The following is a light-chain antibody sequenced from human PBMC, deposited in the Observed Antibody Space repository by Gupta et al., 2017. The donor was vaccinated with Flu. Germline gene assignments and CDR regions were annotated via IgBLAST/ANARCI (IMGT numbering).Light chain of an antibody. CDR1: QSVSSSY. V-gene: IGKV3-20*01. CDR3: QQYGSSIT. J-gene: IGKJ5*01. CDR2: CAS. Sequence: EIVLTQSPGTLSLSPGERATLSCRASQSVSSSYLAWYQQKPGQAPRLLIYCASSRATGIPDRFSGSGSGTDFTLTISRLEPEDFAVYYCQQYGSSITFGQGTRLEIK.